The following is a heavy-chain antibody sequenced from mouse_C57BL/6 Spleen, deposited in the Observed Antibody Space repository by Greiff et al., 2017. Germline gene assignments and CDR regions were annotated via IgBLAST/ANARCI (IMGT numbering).Heavy chain of an antibody. J-gene: IGHJ4*01. CDR3: ASYGNYYYAMDY. Sequence: EVKLMESEGGLVQPGSSMKLSCTASGFTFRDYYMAWVRQVPEKGLEWVANINYDGSSTYYLDSLKSRFIISRDNAKNILYLQMSSLKSEDTATYYCASYGNYYYAMDYWAQGTSVTVSS. CDR1: GFTFRDYY. CDR2: INYDGSST. V-gene: IGHV5-16*01. D-gene: IGHD2-1*01.